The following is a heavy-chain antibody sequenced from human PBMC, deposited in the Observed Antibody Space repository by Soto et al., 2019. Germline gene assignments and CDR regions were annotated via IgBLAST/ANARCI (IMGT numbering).Heavy chain of an antibody. J-gene: IGHJ5*02. CDR3: AKLPLRVGFLEWAIEEFDP. D-gene: IGHD3-3*01. V-gene: IGHV3-23*01. CDR2: ISGSGGST. Sequence: EVQLLESGGGLVQPGGSLRLSWAASGFTFSSYAMSLVRQAPGQGLEWVSAISGSGGSTYYADSVKGRFTTSRDNSKNTLYLQMSSLRAEDTAVYYCAKLPLRVGFLEWAIEEFDPWGQGTLVTVSS. CDR1: GFTFSSYA.